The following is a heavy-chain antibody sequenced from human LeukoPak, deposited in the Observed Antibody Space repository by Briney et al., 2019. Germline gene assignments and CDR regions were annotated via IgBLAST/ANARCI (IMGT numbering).Heavy chain of an antibody. CDR3: ARDGEILAYCGGDCYYGY. CDR1: GGTFSSYA. Sequence: GASVTVSCKASGGTFSSYAISWVRQAPGQGLEWMGGIIPIFGTANYAQKLQGRVTMTTDTSTSTAYMELRSLRSDDTAVYYCARDGEILAYCGGDCYYGYWGQGTLVTVSS. CDR2: IIPIFGTA. J-gene: IGHJ4*02. D-gene: IGHD2-21*02. V-gene: IGHV1-69*05.